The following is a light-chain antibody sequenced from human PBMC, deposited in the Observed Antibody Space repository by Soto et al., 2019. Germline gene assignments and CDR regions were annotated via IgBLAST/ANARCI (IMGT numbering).Light chain of an antibody. V-gene: IGKV3-15*01. CDR2: DAS. CDR1: QSVSGN. CDR3: QQYNNWPFT. Sequence: EIVMTQSPATLSVSPGERATLSCRARQSVSGNLAWYQQKPGQAPRLLIYDASTRATGIPARFSGSGSGTEFTLTISGLQPEDFAVYYCQQYNNWPFTFGPGTKVDIK. J-gene: IGKJ3*01.